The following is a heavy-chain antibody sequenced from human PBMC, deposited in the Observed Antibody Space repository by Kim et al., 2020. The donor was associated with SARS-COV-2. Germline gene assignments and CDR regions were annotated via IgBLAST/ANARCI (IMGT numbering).Heavy chain of an antibody. J-gene: IGHJ3*02. D-gene: IGHD2-15*01. Sequence: ASVKVSCKASGYTFTSYYMHWVRQAPGQGLEWMGIINPSGGSTSYAQKFQGRVTMTRDTSTSTVYMELSSLRSEDTAVYYCARGCSGGSCSGHGSFDIWGQGTMVTVSS. CDR2: INPSGGST. V-gene: IGHV1-46*01. CDR1: GYTFTSYY. CDR3: ARGCSGGSCSGHGSFDI.